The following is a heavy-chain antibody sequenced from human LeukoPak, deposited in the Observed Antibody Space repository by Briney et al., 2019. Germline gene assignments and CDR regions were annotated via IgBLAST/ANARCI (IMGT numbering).Heavy chain of an antibody. CDR2: IYYSGST. CDR3: ARGGDSSGYYYPLFDY. Sequence: SETLSLTCTVSGGSISSYYWSWIRQPPGKGLEWVGYIYYSGSTNYNPSLKSRVTISVDTSKNQFSLKLSSVTAADTAVYYCARGGDSSGYYYPLFDYWGQGTLVTVSS. J-gene: IGHJ4*02. D-gene: IGHD3-22*01. V-gene: IGHV4-59*01. CDR1: GGSISSYY.